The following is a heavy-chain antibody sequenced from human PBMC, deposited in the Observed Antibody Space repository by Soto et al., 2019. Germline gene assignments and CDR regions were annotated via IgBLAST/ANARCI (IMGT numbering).Heavy chain of an antibody. J-gene: IGHJ6*02. V-gene: IGHV3-7*03. CDR3: ARALADGMDV. CDR2: IVQDGTDR. Sequence: GGSLRLSCEAGSGFSISRYWMAWVRQAPGKGLEWVANIVQDGTDRYYLDSVTGRFTISRDNARNSMYLQMNSLRIEDTAVYYCARALADGMDVWGQGTTVTVSS. CDR1: GFSISRYW. D-gene: IGHD3-3*02.